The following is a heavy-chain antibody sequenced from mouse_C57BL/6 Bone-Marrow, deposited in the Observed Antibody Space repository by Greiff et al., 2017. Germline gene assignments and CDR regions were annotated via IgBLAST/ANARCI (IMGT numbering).Heavy chain of an antibody. CDR1: GFSLTSYG. J-gene: IGHJ4*01. Sequence: VQLQQSGPGLVQPSQSLSITCTVSGFSLTSYGVHWVRQSPGKGLEWLGVIWRGGSTDYNAAFISRLSISKDNSKSQVFFKMNSLQADDTAIYYCARPVFYCDTGAMDYWGQGTSVTVSA. CDR2: IWRGGST. V-gene: IGHV2-2*01. D-gene: IGHD1-1*01. CDR3: ARPVFYCDTGAMDY.